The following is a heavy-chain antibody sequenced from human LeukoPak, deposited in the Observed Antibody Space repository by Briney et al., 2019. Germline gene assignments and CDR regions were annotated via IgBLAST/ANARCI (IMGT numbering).Heavy chain of an antibody. CDR1: GFAFGSEA. J-gene: IGHJ4*02. CDR2: ISPGGGTT. CDR3: AKDDPPPGSPPFLIDY. Sequence: GGSLRLSCAVSGFAFGSEAMSWVRQSPARGLEWVASISPGGGTTYYADYVKGRFTISRDNSNNSLFVQMNSLRAEDTAVYYCAKDDPPPGSPPFLIDYWGQGTLVTVSS. V-gene: IGHV3-23*01. D-gene: IGHD3-10*01.